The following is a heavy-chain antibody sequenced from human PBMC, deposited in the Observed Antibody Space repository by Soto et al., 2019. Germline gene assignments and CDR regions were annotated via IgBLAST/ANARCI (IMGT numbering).Heavy chain of an antibody. CDR1: GGSFSDYY. CDR3: ARGSRKSSGWYNY. Sequence: LSLTCAVYGGSFSDYYWSWIRQPPGKGLEWIGEINHSGSTNYNPSLKSRVTISIDTSKNQFSLKLSSVTAADTAVYYCARGSRKSSGWYNYWGQGTLVTVSS. D-gene: IGHD6-19*01. V-gene: IGHV4-34*01. J-gene: IGHJ4*01. CDR2: INHSGST.